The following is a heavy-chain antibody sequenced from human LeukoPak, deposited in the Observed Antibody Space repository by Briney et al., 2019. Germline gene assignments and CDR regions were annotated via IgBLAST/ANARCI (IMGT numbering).Heavy chain of an antibody. CDR1: GGSISSGDYY. D-gene: IGHD6-13*01. CDR2: IYHSGST. J-gene: IGHJ4*02. Sequence: PSETLSLTCTVSGGSISSGDYYWSWIRQPPGKGLEWIGCIYHSGSTYYNPSLKSRVTISVDTSKNQFSLKLSSVTAADTAVYYCARGIAANLYYFDYWGQGTLVTVSS. CDR3: ARGIAANLYYFDY. V-gene: IGHV4-30-2*01.